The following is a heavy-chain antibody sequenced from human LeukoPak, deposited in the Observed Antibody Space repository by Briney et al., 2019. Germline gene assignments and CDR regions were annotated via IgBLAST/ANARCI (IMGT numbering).Heavy chain of an antibody. D-gene: IGHD3-3*01. J-gene: IGHJ6*03. CDR2: IIPIFGTA. V-gene: IGHV1-69*05. CDR3: ARQRTIFGVVSPRLDYMDV. Sequence: GASVKVSCKASGGTFSSYAISWVRQAPGQGLEWMGGIIPIFGTANYAQKFLGRVTITTDESTSTAYMELSSLRSEDTAVYYCARQRTIFGVVSPRLDYMDVWGKGTTVTVSS. CDR1: GGTFSSYA.